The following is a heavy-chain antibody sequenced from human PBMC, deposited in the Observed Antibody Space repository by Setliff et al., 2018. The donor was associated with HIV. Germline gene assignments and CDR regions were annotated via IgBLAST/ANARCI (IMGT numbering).Heavy chain of an antibody. CDR3: ARSPPTTFWSGYTSYYYMDV. Sequence: SETLSLTCTVSGGSISSYYWSWIRQPPGKGLEWIGYIYYSGSTNYNPALKSRVTISVDTSKNQFSLKLNSVTAADTAVYCCARSPPTTFWSGYTSYYYMDVWGKGTTVTGS. CDR1: GGSISSYY. D-gene: IGHD3-3*01. CDR2: IYYSGST. J-gene: IGHJ6*03. V-gene: IGHV4-59*01.